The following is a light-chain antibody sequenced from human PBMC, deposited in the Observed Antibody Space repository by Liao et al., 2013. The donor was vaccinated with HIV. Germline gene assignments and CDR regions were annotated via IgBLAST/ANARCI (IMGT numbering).Light chain of an antibody. J-gene: IGLJ1*01. CDR1: KVGDKY. CDR2: QHT. Sequence: SYELTQPPSVSVSPGQTATITCSGDKVGDKYVSWYQQKAGQSPVLVLYQHTKRPSGIPERFSGSKSGRTATLTITGTQTIDEADYYCQARDISISSVFGSGTKVTVL. CDR3: QARDISISSV. V-gene: IGLV3-1*01.